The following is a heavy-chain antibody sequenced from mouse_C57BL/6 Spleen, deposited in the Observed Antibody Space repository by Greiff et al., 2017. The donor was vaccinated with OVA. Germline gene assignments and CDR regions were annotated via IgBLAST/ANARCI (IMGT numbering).Heavy chain of an antibody. CDR1: GYTFTSYW. J-gene: IGHJ2*01. CDR3: ARSDGYYSYYFDY. CDR2: IHPNSGST. Sequence: QVQLQQSGAELVKPGASVKLSCKASGYTFTSYWMHWVKQRPGQGLEWIGMIHPNSGSTNYNEKFKSKATLTVDKSSSTAYMQLSSLTSEDSAVYYCARSDGYYSYYFDYWGQGTTRTVSS. D-gene: IGHD2-3*01. V-gene: IGHV1-64*01.